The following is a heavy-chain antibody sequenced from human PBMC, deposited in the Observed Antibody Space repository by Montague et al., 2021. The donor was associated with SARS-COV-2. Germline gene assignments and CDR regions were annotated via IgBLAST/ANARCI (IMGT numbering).Heavy chain of an antibody. CDR1: GGSFSDYY. CDR2: INHRGTS. Sequence: SETLSLTCAVYGGSFSDYYWSWIRQPPGKGLEWIGEINHRGTSNYNPSLKSRVSISVDTSKSQFSLYLGSVTAADTAVYYCARGRQHFNMIVVVMTGEEYYFDXWGQGTLVTVSS. J-gene: IGHJ4*02. D-gene: IGHD3-22*01. V-gene: IGHV4-34*01. CDR3: ARGRQHFNMIVVVMTGEEYYFDX.